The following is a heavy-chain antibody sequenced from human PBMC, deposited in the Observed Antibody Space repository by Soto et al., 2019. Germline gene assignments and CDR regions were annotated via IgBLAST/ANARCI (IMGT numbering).Heavy chain of an antibody. V-gene: IGHV4-59*13. CDR2: IYHTGNT. J-gene: IGHJ3*02. CDR3: ARDVGIHDAFDI. D-gene: IGHD5-18*01. CDR1: TDSFNDYY. Sequence: QVRLHESGPGLVKPSETLSLTCTVSTDSFNDYYWSWIRQPPGKGLEWIGSIYHTGNTNYNPSPESRVSISFDTSKIQFSLSLSSVTAADTAVYYCARDVGIHDAFDIWGQGTLVTVSS.